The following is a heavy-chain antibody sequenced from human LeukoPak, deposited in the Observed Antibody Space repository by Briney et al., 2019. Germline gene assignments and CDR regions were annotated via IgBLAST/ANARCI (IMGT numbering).Heavy chain of an antibody. V-gene: IGHV3-74*01. CDR1: GFTFSNYW. D-gene: IGHD3-3*01. J-gene: IGHJ4*02. CDR2: VDSDESNT. Sequence: GGSLRLSCAASGFTFSNYWMHWVRQAPGKGLVWVSHVDSDESNTDYADAVKGRFTISRDNAKNTLYLETNSLRAEDMAVYYCARVSGDFWSGYSFDSWGQGTLVVVSS. CDR3: ARVSGDFWSGYSFDS.